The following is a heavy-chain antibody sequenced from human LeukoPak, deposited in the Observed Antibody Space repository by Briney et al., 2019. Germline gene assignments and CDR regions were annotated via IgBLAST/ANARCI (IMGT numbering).Heavy chain of an antibody. D-gene: IGHD6-13*01. Sequence: GGSLRLSCAASGFTFSSYSTNWVRQAPGKGLEWVSSISSSSSYIYYADSMKGRFTISRDNAKNSLYLRMNRLRAEDTAVYYCARDALIAAVDFDYWGQGTLVTVSS. V-gene: IGHV3-21*01. CDR2: ISSSSSYI. J-gene: IGHJ4*02. CDR3: ARDALIAAVDFDY. CDR1: GFTFSSYS.